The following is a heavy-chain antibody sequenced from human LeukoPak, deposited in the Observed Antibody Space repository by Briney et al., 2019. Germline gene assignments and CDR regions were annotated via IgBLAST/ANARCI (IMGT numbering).Heavy chain of an antibody. D-gene: IGHD6-13*01. CDR3: ASEAAAGTNFDY. Sequence: SQTLPLTCTVSGGSVNNVNNYWSWIRQPAGMGLEWIGRVYNSGSTDYNPSLESRVTISVDTSKNRFSLRLTSVTAADTAIYFCASEAAAGTNFDYWGQGILVTVSS. J-gene: IGHJ4*02. CDR1: GGSVNNVNNY. CDR2: VYNSGST. V-gene: IGHV4-61*02.